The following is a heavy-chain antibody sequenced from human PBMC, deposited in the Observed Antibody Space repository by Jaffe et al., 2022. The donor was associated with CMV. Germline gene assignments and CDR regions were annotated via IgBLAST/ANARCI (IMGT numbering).Heavy chain of an antibody. CDR3: AREGLTMVRGVLYYYYYMDV. V-gene: IGHV3-21*01. D-gene: IGHD3-10*01. Sequence: EVQLVESGGGLVKPGGSLRLSCAASGFTFSSYSMNWVRQAPGKGLEWVSSISSSSSYIYYADSVKGRFTISRDNAKNSLYLQMNSLRAEDTAVYYCAREGLTMVRGVLYYYYYMDVWGKGTTVTVSS. CDR2: ISSSSSYI. CDR1: GFTFSSYS. J-gene: IGHJ6*03.